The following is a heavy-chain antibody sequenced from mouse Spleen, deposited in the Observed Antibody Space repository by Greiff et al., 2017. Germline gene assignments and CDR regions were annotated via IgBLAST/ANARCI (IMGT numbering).Heavy chain of an antibody. V-gene: IGHV5-9*04. CDR2: ISSGGGNT. J-gene: IGHJ3*01. CDR1: GFTFSSYT. Sequence: EVQLVESGGGLVKPGGSLKLSCAASGFTFSSYTMSWVRQTPAKRLEWVATISSGGGNTYYPDSVKGRFTISRDNARNTLYLQMSSLRSEDTAMYYCARQGGAWFAYWGQGTLVTVSA. CDR3: ARQGGAWFAY.